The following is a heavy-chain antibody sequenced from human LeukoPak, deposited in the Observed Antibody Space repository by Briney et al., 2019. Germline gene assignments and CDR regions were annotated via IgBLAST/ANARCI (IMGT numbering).Heavy chain of an antibody. J-gene: IGHJ4*02. Sequence: AASVKVSCKASGGTFSSYAISWVRQAPGQGLEWMGGIIPIFGTANYAQKFQGRVMITTDESTSTAYMELSSLRSEDTAVYYCARDHSMVVTSGSSYFDYWGQGTLVTVSS. CDR1: GGTFSSYA. CDR3: ARDHSMVVTSGSSYFDY. CDR2: IIPIFGTA. V-gene: IGHV1-69*05. D-gene: IGHD4-23*01.